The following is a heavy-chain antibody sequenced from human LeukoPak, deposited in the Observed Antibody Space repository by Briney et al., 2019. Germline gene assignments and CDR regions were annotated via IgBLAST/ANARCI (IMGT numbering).Heavy chain of an antibody. V-gene: IGHV3-23*01. CDR3: AKRNSGSSDRVGFFDY. CDR1: GFTFSSYE. CDR2: ISGSGGST. D-gene: IGHD1-26*01. Sequence: GGSLRLSCAASGFTFSSYEMNWVRQAPGKGLEWVSAISGSGGSTHYADSVKGRFTISRDNSKNTLYLQMNSLRAEDTAVYYCAKRNSGSSDRVGFFDYWGQGTLVTVSS. J-gene: IGHJ4*02.